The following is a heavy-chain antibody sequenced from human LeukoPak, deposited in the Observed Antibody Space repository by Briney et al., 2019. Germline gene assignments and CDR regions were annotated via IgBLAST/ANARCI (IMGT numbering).Heavy chain of an antibody. CDR3: ARVSYDYYYYYYMDV. J-gene: IGHJ6*03. V-gene: IGHV1-8*01. CDR1: GYTFTSYF. Sequence: ASVKVSCKASGYTFTSYFINWVRQATGQGLEWMGWMNPNSGNTGYAQKFQGRVTMTRNTSISTAYMELSSLRSEDTAVYYCARVSYDYYYYYYMDVWGKGTTVTVSS. D-gene: IGHD1-26*01. CDR2: MNPNSGNT.